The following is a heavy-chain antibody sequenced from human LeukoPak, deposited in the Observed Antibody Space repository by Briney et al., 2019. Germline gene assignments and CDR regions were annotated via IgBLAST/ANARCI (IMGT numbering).Heavy chain of an antibody. CDR3: ARVGLDWGSIDY. D-gene: IGHD3/OR15-3a*01. J-gene: IGHJ4*02. CDR2: INHSGST. CDR1: GGSFSGFY. Sequence: SETLSLTCAVYGGSFSGFYWTWIRQPPGKGLEWIGEINHSGSTNYNPSLKSRVTISVETSKNQFSLKLSSVTAADTAVYYCARVGLDWGSIDYWGQGTLVTVSS. V-gene: IGHV4-34*01.